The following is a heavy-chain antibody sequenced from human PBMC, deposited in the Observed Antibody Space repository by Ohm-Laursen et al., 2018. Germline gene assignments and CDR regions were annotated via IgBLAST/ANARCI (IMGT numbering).Heavy chain of an antibody. Sequence: GSLRLSCTASGFAFSAYNMYWVRQAPGKGLEWVANIKQDGSEKYFLDSVKGRFTFSRDNSKNSLYLQMNSLRAEDTALYYCAKDIHGSGSANFDYWGQGTLVTVSS. D-gene: IGHD3-10*01. CDR1: GFAFSAYN. J-gene: IGHJ4*02. CDR3: AKDIHGSGSANFDY. CDR2: IKQDGSEK. V-gene: IGHV3-7*03.